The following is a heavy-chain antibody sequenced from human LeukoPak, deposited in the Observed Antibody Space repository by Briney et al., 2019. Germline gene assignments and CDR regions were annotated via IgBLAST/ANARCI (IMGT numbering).Heavy chain of an antibody. J-gene: IGHJ4*02. V-gene: IGHV3-48*03. CDR3: ARDPPRDWDYGDSFTWDY. Sequence: PGGSLRLSCAASGFTFSSYEMNWVRQAPGKGLEWVSYISSSGSTIYYADSVKGRFTISRDNAKNSLYLQMNSLRAEDTAVYYCARDPPRDWDYGDSFTWDYWGQGTLVTVSS. CDR2: ISSSGSTI. CDR1: GFTFSSYE. D-gene: IGHD4-17*01.